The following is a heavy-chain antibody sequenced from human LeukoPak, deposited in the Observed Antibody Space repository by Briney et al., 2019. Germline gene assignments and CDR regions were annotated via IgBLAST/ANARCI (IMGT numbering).Heavy chain of an antibody. CDR2: IYYSGST. CDR3: ARAIPQLRCNKMDV. CDR1: GGSISSSSYY. J-gene: IGHJ6*04. Sequence: SETLSLTCTVSGGSISSSSYYWGWIRQPPGKGLEWIGSIYYSGSTYYNPSLKSRVTISVDTSKNQFSLKLSSVTAADTAVYYCARAIPQLRCNKMDVWGKGTTVTVSS. D-gene: IGHD3-3*01. V-gene: IGHV4-39*07.